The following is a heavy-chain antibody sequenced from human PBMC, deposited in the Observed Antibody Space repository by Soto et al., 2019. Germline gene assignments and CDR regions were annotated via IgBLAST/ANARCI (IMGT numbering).Heavy chain of an antibody. D-gene: IGHD2-2*01. CDR3: ARGADYCSSTSCYAFDI. CDR1: GGSISSGDYY. CDR2: IYYSGST. J-gene: IGHJ3*02. Sequence: QVQLQESGPGLVKPSQTLSLTCTVSGGSISSGDYYWSWIRQPPGKGLEWIGYIYYSGSTYYNPSLKSRVTISVDTSKNQFSLKLSSVTAADTAVYYCARGADYCSSTSCYAFDIWGQGTMVTVSS. V-gene: IGHV4-30-4*01.